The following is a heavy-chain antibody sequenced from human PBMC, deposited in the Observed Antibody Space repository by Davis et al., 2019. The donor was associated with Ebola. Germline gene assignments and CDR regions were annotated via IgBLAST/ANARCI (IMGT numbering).Heavy chain of an antibody. D-gene: IGHD4-11*01. CDR3: AGPTQYSNYNDFYYYYGMDV. CDR2: IKQDGSEK. Sequence: GESLKISCAASGFTSSSYWMSWVRQAPGKGLEWVANIKQDGSEKYYVDPVKGRFTISRATAKNSLYLQMNSLSAEDTAVYCCAGPTQYSNYNDFYYYYGMDVWGQGTTVTVSS. CDR1: GFTSSSYW. V-gene: IGHV3-7*03. J-gene: IGHJ6*02.